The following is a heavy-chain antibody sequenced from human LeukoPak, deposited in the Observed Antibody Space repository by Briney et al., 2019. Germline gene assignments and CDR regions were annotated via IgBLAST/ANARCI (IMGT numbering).Heavy chain of an antibody. CDR3: ARHISGSRRGWYVY. Sequence: PSETLSLTCAVYGGSFSGYYWSWIRQPPGKGLEWIGEINHSGSTNYNPSLKSRVTISVDTSKNQFSLRLSSVTAADTAVYYCARHISGSRRGWYVYWGQGTLVTVSS. V-gene: IGHV4-34*01. CDR1: GGSFSGYY. J-gene: IGHJ4*02. CDR2: INHSGST. D-gene: IGHD6-19*01.